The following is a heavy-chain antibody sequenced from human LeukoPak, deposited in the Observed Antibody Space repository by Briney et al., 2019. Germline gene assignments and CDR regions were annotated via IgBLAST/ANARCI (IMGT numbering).Heavy chain of an antibody. D-gene: IGHD1-7*01. V-gene: IGHV3-30-3*01. J-gene: IGHJ4*02. CDR2: ISYDGSNK. Sequence: SGGSLRLSSAASGFTFSSYWMSWVRQAPGKGLEWVAVISYDGSNKYYADSVKGRFTISRDNSKNTLYLQMNSLRAEDTAVYYCARDSNYSILDYWGQGTLVTVSS. CDR1: GFTFSSYW. CDR3: ARDSNYSILDY.